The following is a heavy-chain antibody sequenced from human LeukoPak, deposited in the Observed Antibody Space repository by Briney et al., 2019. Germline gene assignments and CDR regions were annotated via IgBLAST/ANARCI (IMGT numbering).Heavy chain of an antibody. J-gene: IGHJ4*02. CDR1: GFTFSRYG. D-gene: IGHD4-11*01. Sequence: GRSLRLSCAASGFTFSRYGMHWVRQAPGKGLEWVAVIWSDGTNTYYADSVKGRFTISRDNSQNTVFLQMNSLRAEDTAVYYCAKDAQRGFDYSNSLEYWGQGTLVTVSS. CDR2: IWSDGTNT. CDR3: AKDAQRGFDYSNSLEY. V-gene: IGHV3-33*06.